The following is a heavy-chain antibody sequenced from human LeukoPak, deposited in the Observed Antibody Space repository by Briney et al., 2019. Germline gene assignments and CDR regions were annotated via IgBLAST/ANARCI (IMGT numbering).Heavy chain of an antibody. V-gene: IGHV3-9*01. CDR2: ISWNSGSI. CDR3: AKGQVITTTFCDY. Sequence: PGGSLRLSCAASGFTFDDYAMYWVRQAPGKGLEWVSGISWNSGSIGYADSVKGRFTISRDNANNSLYLQMNSLRPEDTALYYCAKGQVITTTFCDYWGQGTLVTVSS. D-gene: IGHD1-14*01. CDR1: GFTFDDYA. J-gene: IGHJ4*02.